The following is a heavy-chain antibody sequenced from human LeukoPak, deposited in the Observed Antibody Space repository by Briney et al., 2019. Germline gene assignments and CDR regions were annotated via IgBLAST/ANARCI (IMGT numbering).Heavy chain of an antibody. CDR2: IYYSGST. CDR3: AREFLGTTTPLFDY. D-gene: IGHD1-7*01. Sequence: PSETLSLTCTVSGVSVSSGSYYWSWIRQPPGKGLEWIGNIYYSGSTNYNPSLKSRVTISVDTSKNQFSLKLTSVTAADTAVYCCAREFLGTTTPLFDYWGQGTLVTVSS. J-gene: IGHJ4*02. CDR1: GVSVSSGSYY. V-gene: IGHV4-61*01.